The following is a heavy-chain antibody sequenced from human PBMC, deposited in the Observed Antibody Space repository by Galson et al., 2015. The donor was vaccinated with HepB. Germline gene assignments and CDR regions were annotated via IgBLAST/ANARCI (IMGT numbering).Heavy chain of an antibody. D-gene: IGHD3-3*01. CDR2: INPSGGST. V-gene: IGHV1-46*01. J-gene: IGHJ6*02. CDR3: ARGREVLEWLLNRYYYGMDV. Sequence: SVKVSCKASGYTFTSYAMHWVRQAPGQRLEWMGIINPSGGSTSYAQKFQGRVTMTRDTSTSTVYMELSSLRSEDTAVYYCARGREVLEWLLNRYYYGMDVWGQGTTVTVSS. CDR1: GYTFTSYA.